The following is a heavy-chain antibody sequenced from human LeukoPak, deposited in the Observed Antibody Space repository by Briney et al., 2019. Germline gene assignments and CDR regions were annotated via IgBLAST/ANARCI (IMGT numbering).Heavy chain of an antibody. CDR1: GFTFSSYG. V-gene: IGHV3-30*03. Sequence: PGGSLRLSCAASGFTFSSYGMHWVRQAPGKGLEWVAVLSYDGNYTYYADSVKGRFAISRDNSENTLYLQMNSLRAEDTAVYYCARYAEYAVSTPCYWGQGTLVTVSA. J-gene: IGHJ4*02. CDR3: ARYAEYAVSTPCY. CDR2: LSYDGNYT. D-gene: IGHD2-8*01.